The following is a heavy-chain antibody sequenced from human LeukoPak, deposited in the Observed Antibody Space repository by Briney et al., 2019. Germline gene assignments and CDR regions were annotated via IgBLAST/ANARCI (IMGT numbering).Heavy chain of an antibody. J-gene: IGHJ4*02. Sequence: SETLSLTCAVSGGSISSGGYSWSWIRPPPGKGLEWIGYIYHSGRTYYNPSLKSRVTISINRAKNQFSLRLGSVTAADTAVYYCARGGGEEFGEYDVFDYWGQGTLVTVSS. D-gene: IGHD3-10*01. CDR3: ARGGGEEFGEYDVFDY. V-gene: IGHV4-30-2*01. CDR2: IYHSGRT. CDR1: GGSISSGGYS.